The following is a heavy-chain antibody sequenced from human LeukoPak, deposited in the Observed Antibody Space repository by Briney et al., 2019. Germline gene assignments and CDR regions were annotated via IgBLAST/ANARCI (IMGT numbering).Heavy chain of an antibody. CDR3: ARDRITMVRGVTYYYYGMDV. CDR2: IIPILGIA. V-gene: IGHV1-69*04. Sequence: GASVKVSCKASGGTFSSYAISWVRQAPGQGLEWMGRIIPILGIANYAQKFQGRVTITADKSTGTAYMELSSLRSEDTAVYYCARDRITMVRGVTYYYYGMDVWGQGTTVTVSS. CDR1: GGTFSSYA. J-gene: IGHJ6*02. D-gene: IGHD3-10*01.